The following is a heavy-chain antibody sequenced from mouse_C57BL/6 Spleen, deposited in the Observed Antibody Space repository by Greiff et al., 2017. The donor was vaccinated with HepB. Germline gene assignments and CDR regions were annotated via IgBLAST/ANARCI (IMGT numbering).Heavy chain of an antibody. J-gene: IGHJ1*03. V-gene: IGHV1-18*01. Sequence: EVQLQQSGPELVKPGASVKIPCKASGYTFTDYNMDWVKQSHGKSLEWIGDINPNNGGTIYNQKFKGKATLTVDKSSSTAYMELRSLTSGDTAVYYCAKTGGYDPWYFDVWGTGTTVTVSS. CDR2: INPNNGGT. D-gene: IGHD2-2*01. CDR3: AKTGGYDPWYFDV. CDR1: GYTFTDYN.